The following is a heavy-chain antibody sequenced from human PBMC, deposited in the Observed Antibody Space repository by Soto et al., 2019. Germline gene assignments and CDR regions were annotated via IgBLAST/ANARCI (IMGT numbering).Heavy chain of an antibody. CDR2: MNPNSGNT. Sequence: QVQLVQSGAEVKKPGASVKVSCKASGYTFTSYDINWVRQATGQGLEWMGWMNPNSGNTGYAQKFQCRVTMTRNTSISTAYMELSSLRSADTAVYYCSRAIVVVVVAAYDAFDIWGQGTMVTVSS. J-gene: IGHJ3*02. CDR3: SRAIVVVVVAAYDAFDI. V-gene: IGHV1-8*01. CDR1: GYTFTSYD. D-gene: IGHD2-15*01.